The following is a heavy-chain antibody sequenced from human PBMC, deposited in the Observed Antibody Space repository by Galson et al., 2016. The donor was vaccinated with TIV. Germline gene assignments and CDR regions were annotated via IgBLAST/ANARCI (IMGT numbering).Heavy chain of an antibody. CDR3: ERCGDRGSYMKACVKGKRCKCRLTHTEYESTSNAYLEWTSLTSTAPAVYYCARSGDRGGYMDV. J-gene: IGHJ6*03. D-gene: IGHD3-10*01. CDR1: RDSFSSYT. V-gene: IGHV1-69*13. Sequence: SVKVSCKASRDSFSSYTINWVRQAPGQGLEWMGGIVPIVGSISKAQRFQGRLTITADESTSNAYMELSSLTSDDTAVYYFERCGDRGSYMKACVKGKRCKCRLTHTEYESTSNAYLEWTSLTSTAPAVYYCARSGDRGGYMDVWGKGTTVTVSS. CDR2: IVPIVGSI.